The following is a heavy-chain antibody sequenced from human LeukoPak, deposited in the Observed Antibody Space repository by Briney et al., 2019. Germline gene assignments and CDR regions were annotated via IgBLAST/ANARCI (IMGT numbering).Heavy chain of an antibody. CDR1: GGSFSGYY. D-gene: IGHD3-22*01. CDR3: ASRAKYDSSGYYSPLNY. CDR2: INHSGST. Sequence: SETLSLTCAVYGGSFSGYYWSWIRQPPGKGLEWIGEINHSGSTNYNPSLKSRVTISADTSKNQFSLKLSSVTAADTAVYYCASRAKYDSSGYYSPLNYWGQGTLVTVSS. V-gene: IGHV4-34*01. J-gene: IGHJ4*02.